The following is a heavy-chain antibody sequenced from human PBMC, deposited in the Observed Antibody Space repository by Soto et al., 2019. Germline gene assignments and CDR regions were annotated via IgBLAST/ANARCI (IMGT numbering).Heavy chain of an antibody. V-gene: IGHV1-18*01. D-gene: IGHD2-8*01. CDR3: ARGDLMMYAPYYMDV. CDR2: ISAYNGNT. CDR1: GYTFTSYG. J-gene: IGHJ6*03. Sequence: GASVKVSCKASGYTFTSYGISWVRQAPGQGLEWMGWISAYNGNTNYAQKLQGRVTMTTDTSTSTAYMELRSLRSDDTAVYYCARGDLMMYAPYYMDVWGKGTTVTVSS.